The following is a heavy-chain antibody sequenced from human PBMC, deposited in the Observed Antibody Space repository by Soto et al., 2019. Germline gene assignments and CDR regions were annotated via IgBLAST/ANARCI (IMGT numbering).Heavy chain of an antibody. CDR3: ARTEYSSSSPPGGLFDY. V-gene: IGHV1-46*01. CDR1: GYTFTSYY. CDR2: INPSGGST. J-gene: IGHJ4*02. D-gene: IGHD6-6*01. Sequence: ASVKVSCKASGYTFTSYYMHWVRQAPGQGLEWMGIINPSGGSTSYAQKFQGRVTMTRDTSTSTVYMELSSLRSEDTAVYYCARTEYSSSSPPGGLFDYWGQGTLVTVS.